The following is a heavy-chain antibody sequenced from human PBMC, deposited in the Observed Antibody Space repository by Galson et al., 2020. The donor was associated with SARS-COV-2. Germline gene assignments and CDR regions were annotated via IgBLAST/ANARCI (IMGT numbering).Heavy chain of an antibody. CDR1: GYTFTSYG. CDR3: ARIIMITFGGCIAPPVDRDY. Sequence: ASVTVSCKASGYTFTSYGISWVRQAPRQGLEWMGWISAHTGNTNYAQKLQGRVTMTTDTSTSTAYMELRSLRSDDTAVYYCARIIMITFGGCIAPPVDRDYWGQGTRVTVSS. J-gene: IGHJ4*02. CDR2: ISAHTGNT. V-gene: IGHV1-18*01. D-gene: IGHD3-16*02.